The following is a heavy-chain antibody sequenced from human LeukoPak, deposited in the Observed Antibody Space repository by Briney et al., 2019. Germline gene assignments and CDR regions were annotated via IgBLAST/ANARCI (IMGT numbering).Heavy chain of an antibody. CDR1: GFTFSSYS. CDR3: ATGIAVAGQIY. J-gene: IGHJ4*02. D-gene: IGHD6-19*01. CDR2: ISSSSSYI. Sequence: GGSLRLSCAASGFTFSSYSMNWVRQAPGKGLEWVSSISSSSSYIYYADSVKGRFTISRDNAKNSLYLQMNSLRAEDTALYYCATGIAVAGQIYWGQGTLVTVSS. V-gene: IGHV3-21*04.